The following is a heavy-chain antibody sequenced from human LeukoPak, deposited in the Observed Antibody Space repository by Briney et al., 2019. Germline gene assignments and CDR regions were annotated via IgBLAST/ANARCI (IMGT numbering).Heavy chain of an antibody. CDR1: GFTLSSYV. J-gene: IGHJ4*02. V-gene: IGHV3-23*01. Sequence: GGSLRLSCAASGFTLSSYVMSWVRQAPGKGLEWVSAISGSGGSTYYADSVKGRFTISRDNSKNTLYLQMNSLRAEDTAVYYCARGHSGWYDYWGQGTLVTVSS. CDR2: ISGSGGST. D-gene: IGHD6-19*01. CDR3: ARGHSGWYDY.